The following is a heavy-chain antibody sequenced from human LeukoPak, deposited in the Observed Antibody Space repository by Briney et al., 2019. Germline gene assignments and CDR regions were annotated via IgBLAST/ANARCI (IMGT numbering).Heavy chain of an antibody. V-gene: IGHV4-34*01. J-gene: IGHJ4*02. CDR1: GGSFSGYY. Sequence: SETLSLTCAVYGGSFSGYYWSWIRQPPGKGLEWIGEINHSGSTNYNPSLKSRVTISVDTSKNQFSLKLTSVTAADTAVYYCARGGDYYDSSGYYHFDYWGQGTLVTVSS. D-gene: IGHD3-22*01. CDR2: INHSGST. CDR3: ARGGDYYDSSGYYHFDY.